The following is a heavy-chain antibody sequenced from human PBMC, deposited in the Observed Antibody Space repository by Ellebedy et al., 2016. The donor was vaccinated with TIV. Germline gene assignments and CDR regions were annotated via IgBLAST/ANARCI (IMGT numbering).Heavy chain of an antibody. V-gene: IGHV3-9*01. J-gene: IGHJ6*02. Sequence: SLKISXAASGFTFDDYAMHWVRQAPGKGLEWVSGISWNSGSIGYADSVKGRFTISRDNAKNSLYLQMNSLRAEDTALYYCAKDTTYGDYNYYYGMDVWGQGTTVTVSS. CDR3: AKDTTYGDYNYYYGMDV. D-gene: IGHD4-17*01. CDR2: ISWNSGSI. CDR1: GFTFDDYA.